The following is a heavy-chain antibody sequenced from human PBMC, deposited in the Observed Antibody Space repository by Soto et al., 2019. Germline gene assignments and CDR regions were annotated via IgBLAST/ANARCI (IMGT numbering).Heavy chain of an antibody. D-gene: IGHD3-16*01. CDR1: GFTLSSYS. Sequence: EVQLVESGGGLVQPGGSLRLSCAASGFTLSSYSMNWARQAPGKGLEWVSYISSSSSTIYSADAVKGRFTISRDNAKNSLYSQMNSLRDEDTAVYYCVRGGAFKIDYWGQGTLVTVSS. J-gene: IGHJ4*02. V-gene: IGHV3-48*02. CDR2: ISSSSSTI. CDR3: VRGGAFKIDY.